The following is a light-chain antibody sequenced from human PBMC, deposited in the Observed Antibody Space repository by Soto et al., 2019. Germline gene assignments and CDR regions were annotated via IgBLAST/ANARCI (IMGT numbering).Light chain of an antibody. J-gene: IGLJ2*01. CDR1: SSNIGAGYD. V-gene: IGLV1-40*01. Sequence: SVLTQPPSVSGAPGQRVTISCTGSSSNIGAGYDVHWYQQLPGTAPKLLIYGNTNRPSGVPDRFSGSKSGTSVSLAITGVQAEDEADYYCQSYDSSIVVFGGGTKLTVL. CDR3: QSYDSSIVV. CDR2: GNT.